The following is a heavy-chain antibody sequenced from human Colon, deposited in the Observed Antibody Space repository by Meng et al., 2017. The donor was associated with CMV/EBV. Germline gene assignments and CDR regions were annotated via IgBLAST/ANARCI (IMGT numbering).Heavy chain of an antibody. V-gene: IGHV3-66*02. Sequence: GESLKISCAASGFTISSNYMSWIRQAPGKGLEWVSALYSGGDTYYADSVKGRFTISKDNSNNTLYLQMNSLRTEDTAVYYCARDRQLYIWGQGTMVTVSS. D-gene: IGHD6-13*01. CDR2: LYSGGDT. CDR3: ARDRQLYI. CDR1: GFTISSNY. J-gene: IGHJ3*02.